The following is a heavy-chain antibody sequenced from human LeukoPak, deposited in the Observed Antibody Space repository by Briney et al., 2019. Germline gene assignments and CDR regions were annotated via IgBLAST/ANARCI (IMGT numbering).Heavy chain of an antibody. J-gene: IGHJ4*02. Sequence: GGSLRLSCAASGFTFSSYAMHWVRQAPGKGLEWVAVISYDGSNKYYADSVKGRFTISRDNSKNTLYLQMNSLRAEDTAVYYCAKDLPLKTNDDYWGQGTLVTVSS. CDR2: ISYDGSNK. CDR3: AKDLPLKTNDDY. CDR1: GFTFSSYA. D-gene: IGHD1-1*01. V-gene: IGHV3-30*04.